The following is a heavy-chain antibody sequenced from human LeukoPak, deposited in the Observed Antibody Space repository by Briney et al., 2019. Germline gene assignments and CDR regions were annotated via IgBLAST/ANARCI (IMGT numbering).Heavy chain of an antibody. V-gene: IGHV4-34*01. D-gene: IGHD1-14*01. J-gene: IGHJ5*02. CDR1: GVSFSGYY. CDR2: INHSKST. CDR3: ARQTDVQRGYNWFDP. Sequence: KPSETLSLTGSVYGVSFSGYYWSWIRQPPGKGLEWIGEINHSKSTNYNTSLKSRVTISVDTSKNQFSLKLSSVTAAVTALYYFARQTDVQRGYNWFDPWGQGTLLTVFS.